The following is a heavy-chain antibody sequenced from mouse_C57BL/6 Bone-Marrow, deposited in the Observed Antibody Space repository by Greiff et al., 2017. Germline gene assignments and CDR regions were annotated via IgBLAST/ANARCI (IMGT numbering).Heavy chain of an antibody. V-gene: IGHV5-6*02. J-gene: IGHJ4*01. CDR1: GFTFSSYG. D-gene: IGHD2-12*01. CDR2: ISSGGSYT. CDR3: ARRCYSYAMDY. Sequence: DVKLVESGGDLVKPGGSLKLSCAASGFTFSSYGMYWVRQTPDKRLEWVATISSGGSYTYYPDSVKERFTISRDNAKNTLYLQMSSLKSEDTDSDDCARRCYSYAMDYWGQGTSVTVSS.